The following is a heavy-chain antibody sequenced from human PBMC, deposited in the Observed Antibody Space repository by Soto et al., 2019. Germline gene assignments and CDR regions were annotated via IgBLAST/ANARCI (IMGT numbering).Heavy chain of an antibody. Sequence: SVKVSCKASGYTFTSYDINWVRQATGQGLEWMGWMNPNSGNTGYAQKFQGRVTMTRNTSISTAYMELSSLRSEDTAVYYCARGGGALITIFWSGYYTAPYYYGMDVWGQGTTVTVSS. D-gene: IGHD3-3*01. CDR2: MNPNSGNT. V-gene: IGHV1-8*01. CDR1: GYTFTSYD. CDR3: ARGGGALITIFWSGYYTAPYYYGMDV. J-gene: IGHJ6*02.